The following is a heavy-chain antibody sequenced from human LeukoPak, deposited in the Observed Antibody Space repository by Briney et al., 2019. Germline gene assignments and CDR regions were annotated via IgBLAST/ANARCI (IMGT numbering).Heavy chain of an antibody. V-gene: IGHV4-39*01. D-gene: IGHD1-26*01. CDR1: GGSISSSSYY. CDR3: ARRMSGSPFDY. CDR2: IYYSGST. Sequence: SETLSLTCTVSGGSISSSSYYWGWLRQPPGKGREWFGSIYYSGSTYYNPSLKSRVTISVDTSKNQFSLKLSSVTAADTAVYYCARRMSGSPFDYWGQGTLVTVSS. J-gene: IGHJ4*02.